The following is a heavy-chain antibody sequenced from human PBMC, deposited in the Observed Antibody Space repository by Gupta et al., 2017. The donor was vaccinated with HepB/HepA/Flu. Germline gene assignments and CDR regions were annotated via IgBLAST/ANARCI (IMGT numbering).Heavy chain of an antibody. V-gene: IGHV4-4*07. D-gene: IGHD1-14*01. CDR3: ARDCPRQPNWFDP. J-gene: IGHJ5*02. CDR1: GGSISSYY. Sequence: QVQLQESGPGLVKPSETLSLTCTVSGGSISSYYWSWIRQPAGKGLEWIGRIYTSGSTNYNPSLKSRVTMSVDTYKNQFSMKLSAVTAADTAVYYCARDCPRQPNWFDPWGQGTLVTVSS. CDR2: IYTSGST.